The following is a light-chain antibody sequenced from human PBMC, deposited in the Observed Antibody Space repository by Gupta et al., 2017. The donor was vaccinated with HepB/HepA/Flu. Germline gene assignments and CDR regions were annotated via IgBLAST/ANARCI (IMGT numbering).Light chain of an antibody. CDR3: LQYNFWPTT. J-gene: IGKJ1*01. CDR1: QSVRST. V-gene: IGKV3-15*01. Sequence: EIVMTQSPATLSVSPGERVTLSCRASQSVRSTLAWYQQKPGQAPRLLIYDASTRATGIPTRFSGSGSGTEFTLTISSLQSEDFAVYYCLQYNFWPTTFGQGTKVEIK. CDR2: DAS.